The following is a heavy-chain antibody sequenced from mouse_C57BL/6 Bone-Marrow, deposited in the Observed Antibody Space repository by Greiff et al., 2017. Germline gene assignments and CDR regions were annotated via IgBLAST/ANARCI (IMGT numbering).Heavy chain of an antibody. CDR2: ISSKSNNYAT. D-gene: IGHD2-4*01. J-gene: IGHJ1*03. CDR3: VRHYDYNAYFDV. Sequence: EVKLVESGGGLVQPKGSLKLSCAASGFSFNTYAMHWVRQAPGKGLEWVACISSKSNNYATYYADSVKDRFTISRDDSESMLYLQMNNLRTEDTAMYYCVRHYDYNAYFDVWGTGTTVTVSS. V-gene: IGHV10-1*01. CDR1: GFSFNTYA.